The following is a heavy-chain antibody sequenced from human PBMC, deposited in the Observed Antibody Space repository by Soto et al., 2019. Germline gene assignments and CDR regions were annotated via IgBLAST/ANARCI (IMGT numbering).Heavy chain of an antibody. CDR1: GDSFSGFY. J-gene: IGHJ5*01. D-gene: IGHD2-21*01. V-gene: IGHV4-31*11. CDR3: ARSQAHINNWYEY. CDR2: IDYSGST. Sequence: PSETLSLTCAVYGDSFSGFYWTWILQHPGKGLEWIGYIDYSGSTYYNPSLKSRVIISVDTSKNQFSLKLSSMTAADTAVYYCARSQAHINNWYEYWGQGTLVTVSS.